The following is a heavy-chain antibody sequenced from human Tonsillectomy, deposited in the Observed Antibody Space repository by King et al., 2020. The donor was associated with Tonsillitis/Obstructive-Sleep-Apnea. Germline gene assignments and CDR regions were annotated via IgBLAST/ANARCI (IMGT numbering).Heavy chain of an antibody. V-gene: IGHV3-74*01. CDR1: GFTFSSYW. CDR3: ARDGYCSSTSCYRALRY. Sequence: VQLVESGGGLVQPGGSLRLSCAASGFTFSSYWMHWVRQAPRKGLVWVSRINSDGSSTSYADSVKGRFTISRDNAKNTLYLQMNSLRAEDTAVYYCARDGYCSSTSCYRALRYWGQGTLVTVSS. D-gene: IGHD2-2*03. J-gene: IGHJ4*02. CDR2: INSDGSST.